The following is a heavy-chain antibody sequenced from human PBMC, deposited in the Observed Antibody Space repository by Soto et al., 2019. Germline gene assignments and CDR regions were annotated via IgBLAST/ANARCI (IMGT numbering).Heavy chain of an antibody. CDR3: ARRKGDYYDSSGYHYYFDY. V-gene: IGHV1-2*02. D-gene: IGHD3-22*01. J-gene: IGHJ4*02. Sequence: SVKVSFKASGYTFTDYYVHWVRQAPGQGLEWMGWINPNSGGTKSAQKFQGRVTMTRDTSISTAYMELSRLRSDDTAVYYCARRKGDYYDSSGYHYYFDYWGQGTLVTVSS. CDR2: INPNSGGT. CDR1: GYTFTDYY.